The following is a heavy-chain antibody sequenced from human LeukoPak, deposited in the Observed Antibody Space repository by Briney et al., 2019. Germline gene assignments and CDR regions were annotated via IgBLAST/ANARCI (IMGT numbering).Heavy chain of an antibody. V-gene: IGHV4-59*11. Sequence: PSETLSLTCTVSAGSISTPYWHWIRQSPGKRLEWIGFVFYGGITNYNPSLKSRVTISLDTSKNQFSLKLTSVTAADTAVYYCASGTVFGVIIPQYFHYWGQGTRVTVSS. D-gene: IGHD3-3*01. CDR1: AGSISTPY. CDR3: ASGTVFGVIIPQYFHY. J-gene: IGHJ4*02. CDR2: VFYGGIT.